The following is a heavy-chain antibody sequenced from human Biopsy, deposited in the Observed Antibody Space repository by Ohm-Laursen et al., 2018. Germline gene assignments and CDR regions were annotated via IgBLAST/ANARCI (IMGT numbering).Heavy chain of an antibody. V-gene: IGHV3-33*01. CDR1: GFTFSVYA. CDR3: ARDVEGFYSYAMDV. CDR2: IWYDGSSE. Sequence: SLRLSCSASGFTFSVYAMHWVRQAPGKGLEWVAIIWYDGSSEYYADSVKGRFTISRDNSKNTVYLQMNSLRAEDTAVYYCARDVEGFYSYAMDVWGQGTTVTVS. J-gene: IGHJ6*02. D-gene: IGHD5-24*01.